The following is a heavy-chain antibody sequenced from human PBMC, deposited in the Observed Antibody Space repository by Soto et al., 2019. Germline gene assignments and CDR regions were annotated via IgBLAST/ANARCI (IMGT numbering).Heavy chain of an antibody. CDR3: ERLRTADYYYYGMDV. CDR2: IYYSGST. CDR1: GGSISSSSYY. D-gene: IGHD2-21*02. V-gene: IGHV4-39*01. J-gene: IGHJ6*02. Sequence: SETLSLTCTVSGGSISSSSYYWGWIRQPPGKGLEWIGSIYYSGSTYYNPSLKSRVTISVDTSKNQFSLKLSSVTAADTAVYYCERLRTADYYYYGMDVWGQGTTVTVSS.